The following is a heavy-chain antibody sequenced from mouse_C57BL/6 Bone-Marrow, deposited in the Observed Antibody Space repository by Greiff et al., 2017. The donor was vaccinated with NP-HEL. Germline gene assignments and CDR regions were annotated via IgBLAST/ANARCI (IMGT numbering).Heavy chain of an antibody. V-gene: IGHV2-6*03. CDR1: GFSLTSYG. J-gene: IGHJ4*01. CDR2: IWSDGST. D-gene: IGHD1-1*01. Sequence: VQRVESGPGLVAPSQSLSITCTVSGFSLTSYGVHWVRQPPGKGLEWLVVIWSDGSTTYNSALKSRLSLSKDNSKSQVFLKMNSLQTDDTAMYYCARGYYGSSSYAMDYWGQGTSVTVSS. CDR3: ARGYYGSSSYAMDY.